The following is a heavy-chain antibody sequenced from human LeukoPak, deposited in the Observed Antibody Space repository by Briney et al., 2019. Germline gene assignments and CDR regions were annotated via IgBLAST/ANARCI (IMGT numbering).Heavy chain of an antibody. CDR3: AKTPGYGDYSMDV. CDR2: ISGSGVNT. D-gene: IGHD4-17*01. CDR1: GFTFSSYA. V-gene: IGHV3-23*01. Sequence: PGGSVRLSCAASGFTFSSYAMNWVRQAPGKGLEWVSTISGSGVNTYFADSVKGRFTISRDNSKNTLYLQMNTLRAEDTAVYYCAKTPGYGDYSMDVWGKGTRVTVSS. J-gene: IGHJ6*03.